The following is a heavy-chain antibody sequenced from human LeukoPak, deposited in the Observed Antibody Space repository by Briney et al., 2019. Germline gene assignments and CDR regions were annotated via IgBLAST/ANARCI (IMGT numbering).Heavy chain of an antibody. V-gene: IGHV4-38-2*02. Sequence: SETLSLTCTVSDYSVDSVHCWGWIRQPPGKGLEWIGTFCRSGTTYYNPSLKSRVTISLDTSDNQFSLKLSSVTAADTAVYYCARHGIAVAGTSRFDYWGQGTLVTVSS. CDR3: ARHGIAVAGTSRFDY. CDR1: DYSVDSVHC. D-gene: IGHD6-19*01. CDR2: FCRSGTT. J-gene: IGHJ4*02.